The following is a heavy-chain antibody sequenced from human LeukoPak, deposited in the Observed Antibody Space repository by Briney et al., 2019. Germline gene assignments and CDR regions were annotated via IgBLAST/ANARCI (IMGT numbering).Heavy chain of an antibody. Sequence: SETLSLTCTVSGGSISGYYWTWIRQPPGKGLEWIGYIYSSGSTNYNPSLKSRVTISVDTSKNQFSLKLSSVTAADTAVYYCARPAVGGTTHFDYWGQGTLVTVSS. V-gene: IGHV4-4*09. D-gene: IGHD1-26*01. CDR3: ARPAVGGTTHFDY. J-gene: IGHJ4*02. CDR1: GGSISGYY. CDR2: IYSSGST.